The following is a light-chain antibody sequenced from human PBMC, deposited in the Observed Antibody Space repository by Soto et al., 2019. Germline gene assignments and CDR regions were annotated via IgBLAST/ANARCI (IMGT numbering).Light chain of an antibody. CDR3: QHYKTWPLS. V-gene: IGKV3-15*01. CDR2: DAS. J-gene: IGKJ4*01. CDR1: QSIGST. Sequence: EIVMTQSPATLSVSPGARAPLSCRASQSIGSTLAWYQQKPGQTPRLLIYDASTRATGIPARFSGIGSGTEFTLIISSLQSEDFAVYYCQHYKTWPLSFGGGTKVDNK.